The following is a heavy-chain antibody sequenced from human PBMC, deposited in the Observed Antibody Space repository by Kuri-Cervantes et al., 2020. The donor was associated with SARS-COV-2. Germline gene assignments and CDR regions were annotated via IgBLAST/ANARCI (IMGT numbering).Heavy chain of an antibody. Sequence: GGSLRLSCAASGFTYNNYGMHWVRQAPGKGLEWMAVIWYDGRNKYYADSVKGRFTISRDNSKNTLYLQMNSLRVEDTAVYYCARDLVVSSGWDYYMDVWGRGTTVTVSS. D-gene: IGHD6-19*01. CDR1: GFTYNNYG. J-gene: IGHJ6*03. V-gene: IGHV3-33*01. CDR2: IWYDGRNK. CDR3: ARDLVVSSGWDYYMDV.